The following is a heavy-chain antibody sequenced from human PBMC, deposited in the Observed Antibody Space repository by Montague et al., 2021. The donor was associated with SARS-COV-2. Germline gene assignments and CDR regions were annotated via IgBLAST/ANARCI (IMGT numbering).Heavy chain of an antibody. CDR1: GGSVSSGSYY. J-gene: IGHJ6*02. CDR3: ARDPWHITIFGVVTRYGMDV. V-gene: IGHV4-61*01. D-gene: IGHD3-3*01. Sequence: SETLSLTCTVSGGSVSSGSYYWSWIRQPPGKGLEWIGYIYYSGSTNYXPSLKSRVTISVDTSKNQFPLKLSSVTAADTAVYYCARDPWHITIFGVVTRYGMDVWGQGTTVTVSS. CDR2: IYYSGST.